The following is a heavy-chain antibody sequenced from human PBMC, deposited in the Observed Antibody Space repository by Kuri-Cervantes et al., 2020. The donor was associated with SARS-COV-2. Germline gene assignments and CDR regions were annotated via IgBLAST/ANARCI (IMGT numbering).Heavy chain of an antibody. J-gene: IGHJ6*03. CDR3: ALGYWGSGYPRLYYHMDV. Sequence: SVKVSCKASGGTFSSCAISWVRQAPGQGLEWMGGIIPVLGTPNYAQKFQGRVTITADESTSTGYLELSSLRSEDTAVYYCALGYWGSGYPRLYYHMDVWGKGTTVTVSS. CDR2: IIPVLGTP. D-gene: IGHD3-22*01. V-gene: IGHV1-69*13. CDR1: GGTFSSCA.